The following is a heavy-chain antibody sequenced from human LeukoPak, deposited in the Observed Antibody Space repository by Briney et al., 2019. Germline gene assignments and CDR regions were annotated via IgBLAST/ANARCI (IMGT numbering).Heavy chain of an antibody. CDR2: IKQDGSEK. V-gene: IGHV3-7*03. D-gene: IGHD5/OR15-5a*01. J-gene: IGHJ4*02. CDR1: GFSFNNYR. CDR3: AKLVSTVPFDY. Sequence: GGSLRLSCVASGFSFNNYRMTWVRQAPGKGLEWVANIKQDGSEKQYVDSVKGRFAISRDNAKKSLYLQINTLRAEDTAVYYCAKLVSTVPFDYWGQGTLVTVSS.